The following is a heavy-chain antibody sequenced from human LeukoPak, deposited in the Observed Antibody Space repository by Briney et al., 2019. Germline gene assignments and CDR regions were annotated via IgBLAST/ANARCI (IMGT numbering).Heavy chain of an antibody. Sequence: PSETLSLTCAVYGGSFSGYYRSWIRQPPGKGLEWIGEINHSGSTNYNPSLKSRVTISVDTSKNQFSLKLSSVTAADTAVYYCARIPQATPLYYFDYWGQGTLVTVSS. V-gene: IGHV4-34*01. CDR3: ARIPQATPLYYFDY. CDR2: INHSGST. CDR1: GGSFSGYY. J-gene: IGHJ4*02. D-gene: IGHD2-21*01.